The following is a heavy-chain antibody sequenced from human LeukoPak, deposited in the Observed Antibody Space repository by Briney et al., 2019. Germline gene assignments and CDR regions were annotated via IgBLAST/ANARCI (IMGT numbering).Heavy chain of an antibody. CDR1: GFTFSSYG. CDR2: IWYDGSNK. J-gene: IGHJ3*02. CDR3: ARGPPGSDRAFDI. V-gene: IGHV3-33*01. D-gene: IGHD3-16*02. Sequence: GRSLKLSCAASGFTFSSYGMHWVRQAPGEGLEWVAVIWYDGSNKYYADSVKGRFTISRDNSKNTLYLQMNSLRAEDTAVYYCARGPPGSDRAFDIWGQGTMVTVSS.